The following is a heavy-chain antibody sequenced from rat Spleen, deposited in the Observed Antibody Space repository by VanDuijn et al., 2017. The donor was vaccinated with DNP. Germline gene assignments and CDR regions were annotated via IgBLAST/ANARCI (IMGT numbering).Heavy chain of an antibody. V-gene: IGHV5-22*01. D-gene: IGHD1-12*02. J-gene: IGHJ1*01. Sequence: EVQLVESGGGLVQPGRSLKLSCAASGFTFRDYYMAWVRPAPTKGLEWVAYISYDGSITSYGDSVKGRFTISRDNAKSTLYLQMNSLRSEDMATYYCVRPDYYFGSYPFFWGPGTMVTVSS. CDR1: GFTFRDYY. CDR3: VRPDYYFGSYPFF. CDR2: ISYDGSIT.